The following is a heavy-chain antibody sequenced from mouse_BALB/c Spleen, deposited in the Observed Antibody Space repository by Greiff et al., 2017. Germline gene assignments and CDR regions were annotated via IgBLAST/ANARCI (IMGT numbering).Heavy chain of an antibody. Sequence: DVKLVESGGDLVKPGGSLKLSCAASGFTFNSYGMSWVRQTPDKRLEWVATISSGGSYTYYPDSVKGRFTISRDNAKNTLYLQMSSLKSEDTAMYYCARHDGYYFDYWGQGTTLTVSS. CDR3: ARHDGYYFDY. J-gene: IGHJ2*01. D-gene: IGHD2-3*01. V-gene: IGHV5-6*02. CDR2: ISSGGSYT. CDR1: GFTFNSYG.